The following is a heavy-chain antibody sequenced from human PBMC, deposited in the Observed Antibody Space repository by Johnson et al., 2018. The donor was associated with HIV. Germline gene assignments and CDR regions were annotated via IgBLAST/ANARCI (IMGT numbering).Heavy chain of an antibody. CDR3: AKGGHWTGTTHGDAFDI. CDR2: IWFDGSNK. J-gene: IGHJ3*02. D-gene: IGHD1-1*01. V-gene: IGHV3-33*06. Sequence: QVQLVESGGGVVQPGRSLRLSCPASGFTFSSYGMHWVRQAPGKGLEWVAVIWFDGSNKYYADSVKGRFTISRDNSKNTLYLQMNSLRAEDTAVYCCAKGGHWTGTTHGDAFDIWGQGTMVTVSS. CDR1: GFTFSSYG.